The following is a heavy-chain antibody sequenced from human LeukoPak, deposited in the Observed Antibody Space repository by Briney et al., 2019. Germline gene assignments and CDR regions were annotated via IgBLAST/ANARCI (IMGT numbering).Heavy chain of an antibody. Sequence: SETLSLTCTVSGGSISSGGYYWSWIRQHPGKGLEWIGYIYYSGSTNYNPSLKSRVTISVDTSKNQFSLKLSSVTAADTAVYYCVRERGSSSWLFDYWGQGTLVTVSS. CDR1: GGSISSGGYY. CDR2: IYYSGST. D-gene: IGHD6-13*01. J-gene: IGHJ4*02. V-gene: IGHV4-61*08. CDR3: VRERGSSSWLFDY.